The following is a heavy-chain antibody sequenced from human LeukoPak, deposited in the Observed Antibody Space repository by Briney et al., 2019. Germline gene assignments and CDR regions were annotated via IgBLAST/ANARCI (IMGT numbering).Heavy chain of an antibody. J-gene: IGHJ4*02. CDR3: AKGIFSGSPD. CDR2: IRASGGTT. D-gene: IGHD1-26*01. Sequence: PGGSLRLSCAASGLTFSSYGMTWVRQAPGKGLEWVSGIRASGGTTYYADSVKGRFTISRDNSKNTLYLQMTSLRADDTAVYYCAKGIFSGSPDWGQGTLVTVSS. CDR1: GLTFSSYG. V-gene: IGHV3-23*01.